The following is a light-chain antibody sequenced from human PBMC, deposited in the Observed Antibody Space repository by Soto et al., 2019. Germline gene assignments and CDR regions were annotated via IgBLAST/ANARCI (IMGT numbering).Light chain of an antibody. J-gene: IGKJ1*01. V-gene: IGKV3-20*01. Sequence: EFVLTQSPGTLSLSPGERATLSCRASQTVRNNYLAWYQQKPGQAPRLLIYDASSRATGIPDRFSASGSGTDFTLTISRLEPEDFAVYYCQQYGSSPTTFGQGTKVDIK. CDR1: QTVRNNY. CDR3: QQYGSSPTT. CDR2: DAS.